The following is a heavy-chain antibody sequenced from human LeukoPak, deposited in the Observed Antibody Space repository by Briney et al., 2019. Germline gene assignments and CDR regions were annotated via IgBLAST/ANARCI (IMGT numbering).Heavy chain of an antibody. Sequence: HTGGSLRLSCPASGFTSGDYAISWSRQAPGKWLEWVGFIRRKAYGGTKEDATSVKGSLTISRHDSKRLAYLKMNSLKTKDTVVSHCTRARPYYDILRIDGNFDYWGQGNLVTVSS. CDR2: IRRKAYGGTK. D-gene: IGHD3-9*01. J-gene: IGHJ4*02. CDR3: TRARPYYDILRIDGNFDY. V-gene: IGHV3-49*03. CDR1: GFTSGDYA.